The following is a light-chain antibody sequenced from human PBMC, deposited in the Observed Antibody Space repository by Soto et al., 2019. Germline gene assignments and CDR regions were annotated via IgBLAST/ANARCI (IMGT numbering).Light chain of an antibody. V-gene: IGLV2-14*01. J-gene: IGLJ1*01. CDR1: SSDVGGYNY. Sequence: QSALTQPASVSGSPGQSITISCTGTSSDVGGYNYVSWYQQHPGKAPKLMIYEVSNRPSGVSNRFSGSKSGNTASLTISGLQAEDEADYYCSSYTSSSTLVFGXGTKVTVL. CDR2: EVS. CDR3: SSYTSSSTLV.